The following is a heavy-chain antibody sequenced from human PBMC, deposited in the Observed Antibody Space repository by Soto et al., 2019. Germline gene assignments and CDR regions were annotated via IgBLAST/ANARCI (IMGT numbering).Heavy chain of an antibody. J-gene: IGHJ4*01. CDR1: GAPITINY. D-gene: IGHD2-15*01. V-gene: IGHV4-59*01. CDR3: ARDAGGTYDH. CDR2: IYYSGST. Sequence: KPSETLSLTCTVPGAPITINYWSWIRQAPGKGLEWIGYIYYSGSTTYNPSLKSRVTMSADTSKDQFSLKLNSVTAADTAVYYCARDAGGTYDHWVPGILVTVSS.